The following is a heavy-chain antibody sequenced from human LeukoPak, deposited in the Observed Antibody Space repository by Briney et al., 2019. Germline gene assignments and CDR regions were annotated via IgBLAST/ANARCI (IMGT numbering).Heavy chain of an antibody. D-gene: IGHD3-3*01. J-gene: IGHJ2*01. CDR3: AKSLDDFWSGYLGWYFDL. CDR1: GFTFSSYA. Sequence: GGSLRLSCAASGFTFSSYAMSWVRQAPGKGLEWVSAISGSGGSTYYADSVKGRFTISRDNSKNTLYLQMNSLRAEDTAVYYCAKSLDDFWSGYLGWYFDLWGRGTLVTVPS. V-gene: IGHV3-23*01. CDR2: ISGSGGST.